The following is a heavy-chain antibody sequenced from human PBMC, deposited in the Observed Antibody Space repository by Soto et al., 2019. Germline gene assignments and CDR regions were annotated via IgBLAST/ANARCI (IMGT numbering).Heavy chain of an antibody. CDR3: ARESSYGRNFDY. CDR1: GYTFTGYY. CDR2: INPNSGGT. J-gene: IGHJ4*02. D-gene: IGHD5-18*01. Sequence: GKVSCKASGYTFTGYYMHWVRQAPGQGLEWLGWINPNSGGTNYAEKFQGRVTMTRETSISTAYMELSRLRSDDTAVYYCARESSYGRNFDYWGQGTLVTVSS. V-gene: IGHV1-2*02.